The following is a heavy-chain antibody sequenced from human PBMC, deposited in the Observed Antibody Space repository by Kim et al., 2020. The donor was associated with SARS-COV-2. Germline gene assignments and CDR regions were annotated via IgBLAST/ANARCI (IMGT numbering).Heavy chain of an antibody. Sequence: GRFTISRDNAKNSLYLQMTSLRAEDTAVYYCARALGVGAARLYYYYGMDVWGQGTTVTVSS. CDR3: ARALGVGAARLYYYYGMDV. V-gene: IGHV3-11*06. D-gene: IGHD6-6*01. J-gene: IGHJ6*02.